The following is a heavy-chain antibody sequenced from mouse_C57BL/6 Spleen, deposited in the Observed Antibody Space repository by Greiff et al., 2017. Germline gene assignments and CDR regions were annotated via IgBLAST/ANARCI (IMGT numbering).Heavy chain of an antibody. J-gene: IGHJ3*01. CDR3: ARFSTGTVFAY. Sequence: QVQLQQPGAELVKPGASVKLSCKASGYTFTSYWMQWVKQRPGQGLEWIGEIDPSDSYTNYNQKFKGKATLTVDTSSSTAYMQLSSLTSEDSAVYYCARFSTGTVFAYWGQGTLVTVSA. CDR1: GYTFTSYW. V-gene: IGHV1-50*01. CDR2: IDPSDSYT. D-gene: IGHD4-1*02.